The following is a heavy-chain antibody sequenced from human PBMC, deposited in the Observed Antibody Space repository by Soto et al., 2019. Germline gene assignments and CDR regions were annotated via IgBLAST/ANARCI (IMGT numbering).Heavy chain of an antibody. D-gene: IGHD3-10*01. CDR1: RYTFTSYG. CDR3: ARDDKGTELYYYAMDV. Sequence: QLVQSGAEVKRPGASVKVSCKASRYTFTSYGVSWVRLAPGQGLQCMGWITTYTGNTEYAQYFQNRVTLTKGKVTGTAYLELRRLRPDDTAGYYCARDDKGTELYYYAMDVCGQGNTVTVSS. CDR2: ITTYTGNT. V-gene: IGHV1-18*01. J-gene: IGHJ6*02.